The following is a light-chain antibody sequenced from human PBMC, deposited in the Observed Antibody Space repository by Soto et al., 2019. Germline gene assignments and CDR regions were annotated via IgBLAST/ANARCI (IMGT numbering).Light chain of an antibody. CDR1: QSVSSSY. J-gene: IGKJ4*01. CDR2: GAS. Sequence: EIVLTQSPGTLSLSPGERATLSCRASQSVSSSYLAWYQQKPGQAPRLLIYGASSRATDIPDRFSGSGSGTDFTLTISRLEPEDFAVYYCQQYGSSPPEVTFGGGTKVDIK. V-gene: IGKV3-20*01. CDR3: QQYGSSPPEVT.